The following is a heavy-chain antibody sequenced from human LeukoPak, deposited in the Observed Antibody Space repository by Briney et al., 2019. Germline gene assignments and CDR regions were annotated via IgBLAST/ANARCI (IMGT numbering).Heavy chain of an antibody. Sequence: ASVKVSCKASGYTFTGYYMHWVRQATGQGLEWMGWMNPNSGNTGYAQKFQGRVTMTRNTSISTAYMELSSLRSEDTAVYYCATHEIAAAGDFDYWGQGTLVTVSS. CDR1: GYTFTGYY. CDR3: ATHEIAAAGDFDY. CDR2: MNPNSGNT. D-gene: IGHD6-13*01. V-gene: IGHV1-8*02. J-gene: IGHJ4*02.